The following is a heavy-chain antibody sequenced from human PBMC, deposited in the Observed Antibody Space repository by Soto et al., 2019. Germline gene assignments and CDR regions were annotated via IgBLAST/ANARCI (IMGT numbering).Heavy chain of an antibody. CDR2: IYSKTGTI. Sequence: QVQLVQSGAEVQKPGASVKVSCKTSGYIFNNFGITWVRQAAGLGLEWLGWIYSKTGTINFAQKFQGRVTMTTDTFTSTAFMELRSLTFDDSAVYFCARDFDFDIDHWGQGTLVTVS. CDR3: ARDFDFDIDH. V-gene: IGHV1-18*01. J-gene: IGHJ4*02. D-gene: IGHD3-9*01. CDR1: GYIFNNFG.